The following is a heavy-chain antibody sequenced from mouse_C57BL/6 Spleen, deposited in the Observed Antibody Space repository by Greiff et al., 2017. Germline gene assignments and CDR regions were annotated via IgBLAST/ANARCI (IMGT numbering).Heavy chain of an antibody. CDR2: ISSGSSTI. J-gene: IGHJ3*01. CDR1: GFTFSDYG. CDR3: ARTTTVVAPFAY. Sequence: VQLKESGGGLVKPGGSLKLSCAASGFTFSDYGMHWVRQAPEKGLEWVAYISSGSSTIYYADTVKGRFTISRDNAKNTLFLQMTSLRSEDTAMYYCARTTTVVAPFAYWGQGTLVTVSA. V-gene: IGHV5-17*01. D-gene: IGHD1-1*01.